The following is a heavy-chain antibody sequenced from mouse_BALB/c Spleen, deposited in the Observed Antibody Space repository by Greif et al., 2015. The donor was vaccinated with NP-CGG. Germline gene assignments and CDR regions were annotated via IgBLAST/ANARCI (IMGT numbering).Heavy chain of an antibody. D-gene: IGHD2-4*01. CDR1: GYTFTEYT. V-gene: IGHV1-18*01. CDR3: ASPSFDWGYFDV. J-gene: IGHJ1*01. CDR2: INPNNGGT. Sequence: VQLKHSGPELVKPGASVKISCKTSGYTFTEYTMHWVKQSHGKSLEWIGGINPNNGGTSYNQKFKGKATLTVDKSSSTAYMELRSLTSEDSAVYYCASPSFDWGYFDVWGAGTTVTVSS.